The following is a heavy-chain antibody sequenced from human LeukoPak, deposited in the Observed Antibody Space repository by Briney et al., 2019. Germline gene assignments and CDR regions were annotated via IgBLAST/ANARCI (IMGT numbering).Heavy chain of an antibody. CDR3: VRDYNWGFDY. D-gene: IGHD1-1*01. J-gene: IGHJ4*02. Sequence: GGSLRLSCAASGFTVSSNYMSWVRQAPGKGLEWVSLIYSGGSTYYADSVKGRFTISRDNSKNNVYLQMYSLRVEDTSIYYCVRDYNWGFDYWGQGTVVTVSS. CDR2: IYSGGST. CDR1: GFTVSSNY. V-gene: IGHV3-53*05.